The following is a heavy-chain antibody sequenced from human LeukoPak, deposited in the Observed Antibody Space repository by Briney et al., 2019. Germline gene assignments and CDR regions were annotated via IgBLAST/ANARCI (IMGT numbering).Heavy chain of an antibody. CDR3: ARAPRYCSGGSCYSSRFDY. CDR1: GFTFSSYW. D-gene: IGHD2-15*01. Sequence: GGSLRLSCAASGFTFSSYWMSWVRQAPGKGLEWVANIKQDGSEKYYVDSVKGRFTISRDNAKNSLYLQMNSLRAEDTAVYYCARAPRYCSGGSCYSSRFDYWGQGTLVTVSS. CDR2: IKQDGSEK. J-gene: IGHJ4*02. V-gene: IGHV3-7*01.